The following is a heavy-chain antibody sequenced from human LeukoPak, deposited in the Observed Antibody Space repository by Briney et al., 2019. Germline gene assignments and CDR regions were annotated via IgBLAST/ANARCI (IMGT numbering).Heavy chain of an antibody. CDR2: IREDGSEK. J-gene: IGHJ3*02. Sequence: GGSLRLSCAASGFTFSTYWMSWVRQAPGKGLEWVAHIREDGSEKSYVDSVEGRFTISRDNAKNSLYLQMNILRAEDTAVFYCARYWRCVVRGRVTQGGGFDIWGQGTMVTVSS. V-gene: IGHV3-7*04. CDR1: GFTFSTYW. D-gene: IGHD3-10*01. CDR3: ARYWRCVVRGRVTQGGGFDI.